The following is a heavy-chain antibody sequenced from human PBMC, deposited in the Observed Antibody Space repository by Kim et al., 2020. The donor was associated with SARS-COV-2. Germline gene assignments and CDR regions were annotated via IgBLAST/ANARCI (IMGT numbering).Heavy chain of an antibody. CDR1: GGTFSSYA. V-gene: IGHV1-69*13. CDR3: ARDRPGVDSRGWYGSHSFDP. D-gene: IGHD6-19*01. CDR2: IIPIFGTA. J-gene: IGHJ5*02. Sequence: SVKVSCKASGGTFSSYAISWVRQAPGQGLEWMGGIIPIFGTANYAQKFQGRVTITADESTSTAYMELSSLRSEDTAVYYCARDRPGVDSRGWYGSHSFDPWGQGTLVTVSS.